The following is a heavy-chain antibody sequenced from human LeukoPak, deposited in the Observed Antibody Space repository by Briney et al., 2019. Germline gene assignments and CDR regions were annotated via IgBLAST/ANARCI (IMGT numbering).Heavy chain of an antibody. Sequence: SQTLSLTCDISGDSVSGNIVAWNWIRQSPSRGLEWLGRTYYRSKWYNDYAASVKSRITINPDTSKNQFSLQLNSVTPEDTAVYYCARAEGSGSYYAWGQGNMVTVSS. CDR2: TYYRSKWYN. J-gene: IGHJ4*02. CDR3: ARAEGSGSYYA. D-gene: IGHD3-10*01. CDR1: GDSVSGNIVA. V-gene: IGHV6-1*01.